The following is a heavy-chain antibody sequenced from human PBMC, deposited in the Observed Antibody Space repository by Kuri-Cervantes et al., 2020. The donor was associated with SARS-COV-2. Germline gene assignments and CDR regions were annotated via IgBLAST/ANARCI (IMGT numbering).Heavy chain of an antibody. CDR1: GFTFSSYA. CDR2: ISGSGGST. D-gene: IGHD3-9*01. Sequence: GESLKISCAASGFTFSSYAMSWVRQAPGKGLEWVSAISGSGGSTYYADSVEGRFTISRDNSKNTLHLQMNSLRAEDTAVYYCAKVGRIGYYHLLTGYYEPYYPDYWGQGALVTVSS. CDR3: AKVGRIGYYHLLTGYYEPYYPDY. V-gene: IGHV3-23*01. J-gene: IGHJ4*02.